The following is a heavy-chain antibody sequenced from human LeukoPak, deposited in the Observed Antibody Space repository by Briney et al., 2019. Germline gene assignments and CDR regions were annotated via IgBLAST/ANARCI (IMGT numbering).Heavy chain of an antibody. CDR2: IYYSGST. CDR1: GGSISSYY. J-gene: IGHJ4*02. Sequence: SETLSLTCTVSGGSISSYYWSWIRQPPGKGLEWIGYIYYSGSTNYNPSLKSRVTITVETSKNQFSLKLSSVTAADTAVYYCARAVDYYDSGGYYPGFDYWGQGTLVTVSS. D-gene: IGHD3-22*01. V-gene: IGHV4-59*01. CDR3: ARAVDYYDSGGYYPGFDY.